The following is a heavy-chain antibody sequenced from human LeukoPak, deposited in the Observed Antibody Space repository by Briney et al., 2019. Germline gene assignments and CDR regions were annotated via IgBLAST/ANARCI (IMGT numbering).Heavy chain of an antibody. CDR1: GFTFSSYA. J-gene: IGHJ4*02. V-gene: IGHV3-23*01. Sequence: WGSLTLTCAASGFTFSSYAMSWVRQAPGKGLEWVSAISGSCGSTYYADSVKCRFTISRDNSKNTLYLQMNSLRAEDTAVYYCASEYDSSGYTRLYWGQGTLTTVSS. CDR3: ASEYDSSGYTRLY. D-gene: IGHD3-22*01. CDR2: ISGSCGST.